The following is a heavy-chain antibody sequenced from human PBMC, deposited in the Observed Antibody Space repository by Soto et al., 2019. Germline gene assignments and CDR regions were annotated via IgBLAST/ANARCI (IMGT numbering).Heavy chain of an antibody. Sequence: SVKVSRKASGGTLSCYAISWVRQAPGQGLEWVGAIIPIFGTANYAQKFHGRVTITQDESTSTAYMELSSLRSEDTDVYYCARASGYSGYDNRPEKTIASPYNWFDPWGQGTLVTSPQ. V-gene: IGHV1-69*13. CDR2: IIPIFGTA. J-gene: IGHJ5*02. CDR1: GGTLSCYA. D-gene: IGHD5-12*01. CDR3: ARASGYSGYDNRPEKTIASPYNWFDP.